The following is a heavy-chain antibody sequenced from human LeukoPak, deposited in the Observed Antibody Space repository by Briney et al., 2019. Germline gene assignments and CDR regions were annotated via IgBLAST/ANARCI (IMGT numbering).Heavy chain of an antibody. CDR3: ARHYFGGSVDY. CDR1: GGSISSYY. J-gene: IGHJ4*02. V-gene: IGHV4-59*05. CDR2: IYYSGST. Sequence: SETLSLTCTVSGGSISSYYWSWIRQPPGKGLEWIGSIYYSGSTYYNPSLKSRVTISVDTSKNQFSLKLSSVTAADTAVYYCARHYFGGSVDYWGQGTLVTVSS. D-gene: IGHD1-26*01.